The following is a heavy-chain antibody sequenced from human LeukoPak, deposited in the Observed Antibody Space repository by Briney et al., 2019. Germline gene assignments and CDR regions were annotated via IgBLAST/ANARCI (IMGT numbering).Heavy chain of an antibody. CDR2: FDPEDGET. CDR3: ATSEWELLKERDDAFDI. Sequence: GASVKVSCKVSGYTLTELSMHWVRQAPGKGLEWMGGFDPEDGETIYAQKSQGRVTMTEDTSTDTAYMELSSLRSEDTAVYYCATSEWELLKERDDAFDIWGQGTMVTVSS. V-gene: IGHV1-24*01. D-gene: IGHD1-26*01. CDR1: GYTLTELS. J-gene: IGHJ3*02.